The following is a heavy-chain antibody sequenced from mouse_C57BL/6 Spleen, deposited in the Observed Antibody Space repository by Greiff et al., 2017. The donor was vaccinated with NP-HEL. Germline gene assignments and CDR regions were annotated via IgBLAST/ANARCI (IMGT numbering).Heavy chain of an antibody. CDR2: IDPSDSYT. CDR3: ARTLITTVGGFAY. V-gene: IGHV1-69*01. CDR1: GYTFTSYW. Sequence: VQLQQSGAELVMPGASVKLSCKASGYTFTSYWMHWVKQRPGQGLEWIGEIDPSDSYTNYNQKFKGKSTLTVDKSSSTAYMQLSSLTSEDSAVYYCARTLITTVGGFAYWGQGTLVTVSA. J-gene: IGHJ3*01. D-gene: IGHD1-1*01.